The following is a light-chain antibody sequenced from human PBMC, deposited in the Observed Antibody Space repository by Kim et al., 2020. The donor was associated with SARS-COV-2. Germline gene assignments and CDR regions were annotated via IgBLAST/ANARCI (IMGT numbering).Light chain of an antibody. CDR2: KAS. CDR3: HQYNTYPRT. Sequence: ASVGDSVTITCRASQNVNKWLAWYQQKPGKVPNLLLYKASTLESGVPSRFSGSGSGTDFTLTISSLQPDDFATYYCHQYNTYPRTFGQGTKVDIK. J-gene: IGKJ1*01. V-gene: IGKV1-5*03. CDR1: QNVNKW.